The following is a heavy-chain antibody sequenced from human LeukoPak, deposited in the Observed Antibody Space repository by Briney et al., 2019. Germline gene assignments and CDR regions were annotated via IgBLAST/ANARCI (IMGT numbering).Heavy chain of an antibody. CDR2: IYTSGST. CDR3: ARGQSEYYYYYMDV. Sequence: SETLPLTCTVSGGSISSGSYYWSWIRQPAGKGLEWIGHIYTSGSTNYNPSLKSRVTISLDTSKNQFSLKLSSVTAADTAVYYCARGQSEYYYYYMDVWGKGTTVTVSS. J-gene: IGHJ6*03. CDR1: GGSISSGSYY. V-gene: IGHV4-61*09.